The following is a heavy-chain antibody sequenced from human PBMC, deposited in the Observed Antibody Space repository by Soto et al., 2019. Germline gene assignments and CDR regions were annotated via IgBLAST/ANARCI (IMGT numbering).Heavy chain of an antibody. D-gene: IGHD2-2*02. V-gene: IGHV3-53*01. CDR3: AGSYCSSTSCYTHNYYYYGMDV. J-gene: IGHJ6*01. CDR2: IYSGGST. CDR1: GFTVSSNY. Sequence: PGGSLRLSCAASGFTVSSNYMSWVRQAPGKGLEWVSVIYSGGSTYYADSVKGRFTISRDNSKNTLYLQMNSLRAEDTAVYYCAGSYCSSTSCYTHNYYYYGMDVWGQGTTVNVS.